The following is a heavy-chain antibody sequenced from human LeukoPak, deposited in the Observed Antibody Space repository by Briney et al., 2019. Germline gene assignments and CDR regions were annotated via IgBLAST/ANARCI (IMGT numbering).Heavy chain of an antibody. CDR1: GDSVTTTNFY. CDR2: LYYGVNT. V-gene: IGHV4-39*01. D-gene: IGHD6-13*01. J-gene: IGHJ6*03. CDR3: ARLRVQQLASSYYMDV. Sequence: SETLSLTCTVSGDSVTTTNFYWGWIRQAPGKGLEWIGSLYYGVNTYYKPSLKSRVTISVDTSLNQFSLILTSVTAADTGVYYCARLRVQQLASSYYMDVWGKGTTVTVSS.